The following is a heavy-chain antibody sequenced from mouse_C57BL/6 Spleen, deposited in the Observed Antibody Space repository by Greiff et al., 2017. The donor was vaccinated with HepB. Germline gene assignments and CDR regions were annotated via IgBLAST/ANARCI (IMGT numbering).Heavy chain of an antibody. V-gene: IGHV5-12*01. D-gene: IGHD2-4*01. CDR2: ISNGGGST. Sequence: EVKVVESGGGLVQPGGSLKLSCAASGFTFSDYYMYGVRQTPEKRLEWVAYISNGGGSTYYPDTVKGRFTISRDNAKNNLYLQMSLLKSEDTAMYYCASERPLYDYDGHYYAMDYWGQGTPVTVSS. J-gene: IGHJ4*01. CDR1: GFTFSDYY. CDR3: ASERPLYDYDGHYYAMDY.